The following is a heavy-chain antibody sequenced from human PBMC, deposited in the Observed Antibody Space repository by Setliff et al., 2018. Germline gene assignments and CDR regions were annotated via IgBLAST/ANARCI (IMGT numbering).Heavy chain of an antibody. CDR1: GYTFTNYG. Sequence: ASVKVSCKASGYTFTNYGISWVRQAPGQGLELMGWISASNGDTNYAQKLQGRVTMTTDTSTSTAYMELTRLTTDDTALYYCVRGQGPRTVVAIPFDHWGQGTLVTVSS. J-gene: IGHJ4*02. V-gene: IGHV1-18*01. CDR2: ISASNGDT. D-gene: IGHD3-22*01. CDR3: VRGQGPRTVVAIPFDH.